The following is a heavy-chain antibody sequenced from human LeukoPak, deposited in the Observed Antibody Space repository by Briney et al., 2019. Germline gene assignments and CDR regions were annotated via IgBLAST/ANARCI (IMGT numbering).Heavy chain of an antibody. J-gene: IGHJ3*02. CDR2: IFYRGST. CDR1: GASINTANYY. Sequence: PSETLSLTCTVSGASINTANYYWGWFRLSPGKGLEWIGNIFYRGSTFYSPSLSSRITISLDTSRNEFSLKLISMTAADTAVYYCAKSNGYGLVDIWGQGTMVTVSS. CDR3: AKSNGYGLVDI. V-gene: IGHV4-39*07. D-gene: IGHD3-10*01.